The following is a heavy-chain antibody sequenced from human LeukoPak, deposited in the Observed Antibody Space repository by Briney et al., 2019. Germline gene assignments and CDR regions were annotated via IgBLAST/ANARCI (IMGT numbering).Heavy chain of an antibody. CDR3: TRQDCSGRSCSYVDY. CDR2: IRNKPSSYTT. J-gene: IGHJ4*02. V-gene: IGHV3-73*01. Sequence: GGSLKLSCAASGFDFSGFYMHCVRQASGRGLEWVGLIRNKPSSYTTVYAASVKGRFTISRDDSKNTAYLQMNSLKAEDTAVYYCTRQDCSGRSCSYVDYRGQGTLVTVSS. CDR1: GFDFSGFY. D-gene: IGHD2-15*01.